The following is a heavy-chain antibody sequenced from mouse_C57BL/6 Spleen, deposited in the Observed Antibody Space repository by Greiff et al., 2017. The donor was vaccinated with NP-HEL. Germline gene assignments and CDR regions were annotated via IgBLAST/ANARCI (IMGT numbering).Heavy chain of an antibody. V-gene: IGHV1-64*01. CDR2: IHPNSGST. D-gene: IGHD3-2*02. J-gene: IGHJ3*01. Sequence: QVQLQQPGAELVKPGASVKLSCKASGYTFTSYWMHWVKQRPGQGLEWIGMIHPNSGSTNYNEKFKSKATLTVDKSASTAYMQLSSLTSEDSAVYYCARELRLPCAYWGQGTLVTVSA. CDR1: GYTFTSYW. CDR3: ARELRLPCAY.